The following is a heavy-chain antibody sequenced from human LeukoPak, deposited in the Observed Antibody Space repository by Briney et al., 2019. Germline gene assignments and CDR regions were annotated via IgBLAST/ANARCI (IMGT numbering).Heavy chain of an antibody. Sequence: PGGSLRLSCAASGFSFSDYYMSWIRQAPGKGLEWVSYISSSRSYTNYADSVKGRFTSSRDNAKNSLYLQMNSLRAEDTAVYYCARDRGCTNGVCYTAFDIWGQGTMVTVSS. CDR1: GFSFSDYY. V-gene: IGHV3-11*06. CDR2: ISSSRSYT. CDR3: ARDRGCTNGVCYTAFDI. D-gene: IGHD2-8*01. J-gene: IGHJ3*02.